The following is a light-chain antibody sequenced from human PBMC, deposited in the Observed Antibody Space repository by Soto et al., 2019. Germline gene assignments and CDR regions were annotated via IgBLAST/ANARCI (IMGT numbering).Light chain of an antibody. CDR2: AAS. CDR1: QSISGY. V-gene: IGKV1-39*01. Sequence: DIQMTQSPSTLSASVVDRVTITCRASQSISGYLNWYQQKPGKAPKLLIYAASSLQSGVPSRFSGSGFGTDFTVTISSLQPEDFATYYCHQSYSTPPTFGQGTKVDIK. J-gene: IGKJ1*01. CDR3: HQSYSTPPT.